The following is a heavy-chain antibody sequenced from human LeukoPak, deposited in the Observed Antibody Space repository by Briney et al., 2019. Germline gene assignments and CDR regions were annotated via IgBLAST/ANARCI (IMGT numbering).Heavy chain of an antibody. CDR1: GGTFSSYA. Sequence: GASVNVSCKASGGTFSSYAISWVRQAPGQGLEWMGRIIPILGIANYAQKFQGRVTITADKSTSTAYMELSSLRSEDTAVYYCARVKYYGSGSYYYYYYGMDVWGQGTTVTVSS. D-gene: IGHD3-10*01. CDR3: ARVKYYGSGSYYYYYYGMDV. V-gene: IGHV1-69*04. J-gene: IGHJ6*02. CDR2: IIPILGIA.